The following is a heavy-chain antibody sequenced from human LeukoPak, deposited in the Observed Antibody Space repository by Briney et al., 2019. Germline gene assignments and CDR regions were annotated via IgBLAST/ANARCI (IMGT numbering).Heavy chain of an antibody. D-gene: IGHD3-22*01. CDR3: ARAGHYYDSSGSSYYYYGMDV. J-gene: IGHJ6*02. CDR1: GYTFTSYA. Sequence: GASVKVSCKASGYTFTSYAISWVRQAPGQGLEWMGGIIPIFGTANYAQKFQGRVTITADESTSTAYMELSSLRSEDTAVYYCARAGHYYDSSGSSYYYYGMDVWGQGTTVTVSS. CDR2: IIPIFGTA. V-gene: IGHV1-69*13.